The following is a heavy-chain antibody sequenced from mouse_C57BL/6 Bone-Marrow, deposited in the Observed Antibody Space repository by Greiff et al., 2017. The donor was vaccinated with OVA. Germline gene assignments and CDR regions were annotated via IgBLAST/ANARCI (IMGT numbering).Heavy chain of an antibody. D-gene: IGHD1-1*01. V-gene: IGHV1-18*01. CDR2: INPNNGGT. CDR1: GYTFTDYN. Sequence: VQLKQSGPELVKPGASVKIPCKASGYTFTDYNMDWVKQSHGKSLEWIGDINPNNGGTIYNQKFKGKATLTVDKSSSTAYMERRSLTSEDTAVYYCARKPLITTVVAPYAMDYWGQGTSVTVSS. J-gene: IGHJ4*01. CDR3: ARKPLITTVVAPYAMDY.